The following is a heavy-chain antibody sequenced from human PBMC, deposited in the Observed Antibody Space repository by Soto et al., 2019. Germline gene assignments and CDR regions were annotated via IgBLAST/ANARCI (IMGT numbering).Heavy chain of an antibody. CDR2: ISGSSSCI. J-gene: IGHJ4*02. CDR1: GFTFSSYS. Sequence: GGSLRLSCAASGFTFSSYSMNWVRQAPGKGLEWVSAISGSSSCIYYADSVKGRFTISRDNSKNTLYLQMNSLRAEDTAVYYCAKEMTLRYFDWLLYGPPFDYWGQGTLVTVSS. D-gene: IGHD3-9*01. V-gene: IGHV3-23*01. CDR3: AKEMTLRYFDWLLYGPPFDY.